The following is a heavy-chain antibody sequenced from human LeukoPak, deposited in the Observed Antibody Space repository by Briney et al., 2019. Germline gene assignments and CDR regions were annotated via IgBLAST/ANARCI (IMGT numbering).Heavy chain of an antibody. CDR3: ARGSTYSSGWYGY. CDR1: GFTFSSYW. Sequence: GGSLRLSCAASGFTFSSYWMSWVRQAPGKGLEWVANIKQDGSEKYYVDSVKGRFTIPRDNAKNSLYLQMNSLRAEDTAVYYCARGSTYSSGWYGYWGQGTLVTVSS. D-gene: IGHD6-19*01. J-gene: IGHJ4*02. CDR2: IKQDGSEK. V-gene: IGHV3-7*01.